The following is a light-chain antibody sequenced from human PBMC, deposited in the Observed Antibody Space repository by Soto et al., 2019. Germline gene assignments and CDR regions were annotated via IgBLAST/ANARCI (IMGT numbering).Light chain of an antibody. J-gene: IGLJ1*01. V-gene: IGLV1-44*01. Sequence: QSVLTQPLSASATAGQRVTISCSGSNSNIGTNTVNWYQQLPGTAPRLLIYTNNQWPSGVPQRFSGSKTGTSASLAIGGLQSEDGADYYCAAWDDSLGAYVFGTGTKVTVL. CDR1: NSNIGTNT. CDR2: TNN. CDR3: AAWDDSLGAYV.